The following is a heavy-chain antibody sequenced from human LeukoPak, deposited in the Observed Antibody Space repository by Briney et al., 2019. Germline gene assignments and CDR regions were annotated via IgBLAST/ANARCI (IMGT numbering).Heavy chain of an antibody. CDR3: ASRAGLFDY. Sequence: SQTLSLTCTVSGASISSGGYYWSWIRQHPGRGLEWIGYIYYSGSTYYNPSLKSRVTISVDRSKNQISLKLSSVTAADTAVYYCASRAGLFDYWGQGTLVTVSS. J-gene: IGHJ4*02. V-gene: IGHV4-31*03. CDR1: GASISSGGYY. D-gene: IGHD5-24*01. CDR2: IYYSGST.